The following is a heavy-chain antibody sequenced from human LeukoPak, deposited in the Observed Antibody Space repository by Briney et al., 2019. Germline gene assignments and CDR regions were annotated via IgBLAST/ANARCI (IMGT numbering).Heavy chain of an antibody. V-gene: IGHV3-15*01. CDR1: GFTIGTAW. CDR2: IKSEGEGATT. Sequence: KPGVSLRLSCVSSGFTIGTAWMGWVRQAPGKGLEWLGHIKSEGEGATTDYAAPAKGRFTISRDDSKNMIYLQMSSLKIDDTAIYYCIAHFPYFYGFDVWGKGTTVTVSS. D-gene: IGHD3-3*02. J-gene: IGHJ6*04. CDR3: IAHFPYFYGFDV.